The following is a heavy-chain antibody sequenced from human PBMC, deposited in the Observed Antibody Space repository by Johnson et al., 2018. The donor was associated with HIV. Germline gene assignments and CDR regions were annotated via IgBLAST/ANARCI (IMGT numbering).Heavy chain of an antibody. V-gene: IGHV3-11*04. CDR1: GFTFSGYY. CDR3: AKVILFFPAFDL. J-gene: IGHJ3*01. D-gene: IGHD2-21*01. CDR2: ISSSGYSI. Sequence: QVQVVESGGGLVKPGGSLRLSCAASGFTFSGYYMSWIRQAPGKGLECLSYISSSGYSIYYTDSVKGRFTISRDNSRNTLSLQMNSLRPEDTAVYFCAKVILFFPAFDLWA.